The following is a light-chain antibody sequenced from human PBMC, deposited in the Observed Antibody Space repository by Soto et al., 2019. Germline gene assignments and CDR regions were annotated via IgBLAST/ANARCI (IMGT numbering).Light chain of an antibody. CDR2: EGS. Sequence: QSALTQPASVSGSPGQSITISCTGTSSDVGRYYLVSWYQQLPVKAPKLMIYEGSERPSGVSDRFSGSQSGNTASLTISGLQAEDEADFYCCAYASTGPLLFGGGTNLTVL. CDR3: CAYASTGPLL. CDR1: SSDVGRYYL. V-gene: IGLV2-23*01. J-gene: IGLJ2*01.